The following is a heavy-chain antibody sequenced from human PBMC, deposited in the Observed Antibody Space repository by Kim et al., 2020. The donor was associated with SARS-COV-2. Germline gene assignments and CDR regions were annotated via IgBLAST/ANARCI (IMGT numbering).Heavy chain of an antibody. CDR1: GGTFSSYT. CDR2: IIPILGIA. D-gene: IGHD4-17*01. CDR3: ASPALTTGPHMDV. V-gene: IGHV1-69*02. Sequence: SVKVSCKASGGTFSSYTISWVRQAPGQGLEWMGRIIPILGIANYAQKFQGRVTITADKSTSTAYMELSSLRSEDTAVYYCASPALTTGPHMDVWGQGTTVTVSS. J-gene: IGHJ6*02.